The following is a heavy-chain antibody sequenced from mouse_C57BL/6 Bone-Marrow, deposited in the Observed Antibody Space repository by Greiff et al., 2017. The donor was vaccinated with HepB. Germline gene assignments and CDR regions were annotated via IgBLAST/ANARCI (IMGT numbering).Heavy chain of an antibody. CDR2: IDPSDSYT. V-gene: IGHV1-69*01. Sequence: VQLQQPGAELVMPGASVKLSCKASGYTFTSYWMHWVKQRPGQGLEWIGEIDPSDSYTNYNQKFKGKSTLTVDKSSSTAYMQLSSLTSEDSAVYYCAREGYDYDPWYFDVGGTGTTVTVSS. D-gene: IGHD2-4*01. CDR3: AREGYDYDPWYFDV. CDR1: GYTFTSYW. J-gene: IGHJ1*03.